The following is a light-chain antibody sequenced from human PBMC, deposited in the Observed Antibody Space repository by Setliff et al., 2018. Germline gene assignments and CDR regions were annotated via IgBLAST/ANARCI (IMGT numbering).Light chain of an antibody. Sequence: QSALTQPAPVSGSPGQSISISCTGSNSDVGGHNYVSWYQQHPGKAPKLLISDVSHRPSGVSIRFSGSKSGNTASLTISGLQAEDEADYYCSSYTSIGTLIVFGGGTKVTVL. CDR3: SSYTSIGTLIV. CDR2: DVS. V-gene: IGLV2-14*03. CDR1: NSDVGGHNY. J-gene: IGLJ2*01.